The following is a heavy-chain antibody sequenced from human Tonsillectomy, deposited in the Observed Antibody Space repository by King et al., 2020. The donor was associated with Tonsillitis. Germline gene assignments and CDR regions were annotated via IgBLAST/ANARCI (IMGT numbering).Heavy chain of an antibody. CDR3: ARGGSGVATICDY. J-gene: IGHJ4*02. V-gene: IGHV3-7*03. CDR1: GFTFSSFW. D-gene: IGHD5-12*01. Sequence: VQLVESGGGLVQPGGSLRLSCAVSGFTFSSFWMILVRHAPGEGLAWVANIKQDGREKYYVDFVKGRFTISGDNAKNSLYLQMNSLRAEDTAVYYCARGGSGVATICDYWGQGTLVTVSS. CDR2: IKQDGREK.